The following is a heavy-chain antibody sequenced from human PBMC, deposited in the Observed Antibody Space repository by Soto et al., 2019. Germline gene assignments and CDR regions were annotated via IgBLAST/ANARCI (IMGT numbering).Heavy chain of an antibody. Sequence: QVQLVQSEAEVKKPGASVKVSCKASGYTFTNYVMHWVRQAPGQRLEWMGSINAGDDNTKYSQKFQGRVTITTDTSASTAYMELSSLRSEDTAVYHCARESGYPLDYWGQGTLVTVSS. CDR3: ARESGYPLDY. D-gene: IGHD3-22*01. J-gene: IGHJ4*02. CDR1: GYTFTNYV. CDR2: INAGDDNT. V-gene: IGHV1-3*01.